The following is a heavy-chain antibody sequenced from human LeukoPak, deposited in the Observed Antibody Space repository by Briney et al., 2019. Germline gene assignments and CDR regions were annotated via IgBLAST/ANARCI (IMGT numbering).Heavy chain of an antibody. CDR2: ISGSGGST. Sequence: QPGGSLRLSCAASGFTFSSYAMSWVRQAPGKGLEWVSAISGSGGSTYYADSVKGRFTISRDNSKNTLYLQMNSLRAEDTAVYYCAKQPRAAMVSYYYYYGMDVWGQGTTVTVSS. D-gene: IGHD5-18*01. CDR3: AKQPRAAMVSYYYYYGMDV. CDR1: GFTFSSYA. V-gene: IGHV3-23*01. J-gene: IGHJ6*02.